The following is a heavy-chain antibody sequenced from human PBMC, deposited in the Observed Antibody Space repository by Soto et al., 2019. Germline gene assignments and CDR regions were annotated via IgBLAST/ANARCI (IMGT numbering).Heavy chain of an antibody. D-gene: IGHD6-19*01. V-gene: IGHV3-23*01. Sequence: GGSLRLSCAASGFSFSNYAMNWVRQATGKGLEWVSAISAGGSNTNYADSVKGRFTISRDNSKNTRYLQMNSLRAEDTAVYYCAKGPSGIAVAGTGGFSYYWGQVTLVTVSS. CDR2: ISAGGSNT. CDR1: GFSFSNYA. J-gene: IGHJ4*02. CDR3: AKGPSGIAVAGTGGFSYY.